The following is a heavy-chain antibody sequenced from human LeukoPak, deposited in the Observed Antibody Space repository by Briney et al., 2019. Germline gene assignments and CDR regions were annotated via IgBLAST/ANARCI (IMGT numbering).Heavy chain of an antibody. Sequence: TGGSLRLSCAASGFMFGTYAMSWVRQAPGKGLEWVAAITATATTSYFADSVKGRFTISRDNSRNTLYLQMGSLRADDTAIYYCAKDRRVRGYYFLGRGGYFDYWGQGSLVTVSS. CDR3: AKDRRVRGYYFLGRGGYFDY. J-gene: IGHJ4*02. CDR1: GFMFGTYA. CDR2: ITATATTS. V-gene: IGHV3-23*01. D-gene: IGHD3-3*01.